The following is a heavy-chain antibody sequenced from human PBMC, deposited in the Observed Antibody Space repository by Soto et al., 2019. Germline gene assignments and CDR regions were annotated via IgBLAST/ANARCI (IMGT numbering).Heavy chain of an antibody. CDR3: ARVRIAAAGYYYYGMDV. D-gene: IGHD6-13*01. V-gene: IGHV1-2*04. J-gene: IGHJ6*02. Sequence: SVRVSCKASGYTFTGYYMHWVRQAPGQGLEWMGWINPNSGGTNYAQKFQGWVTMTRDTSISTAYMELSRLRSDDTAVYYCARVRIAAAGYYYYGMDVWGQGTTVTVSS. CDR1: GYTFTGYY. CDR2: INPNSGGT.